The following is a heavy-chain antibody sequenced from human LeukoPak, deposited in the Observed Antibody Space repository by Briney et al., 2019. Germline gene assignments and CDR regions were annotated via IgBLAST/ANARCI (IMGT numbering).Heavy chain of an antibody. CDR3: ARTVVVVEIYYYYYYGMDV. J-gene: IGHJ6*02. V-gene: IGHV4-39*07. D-gene: IGHD2-15*01. CDR2: INHSGST. CDR1: GGSVSSGSYY. Sequence: SETLSLTCTVSGGSVSSGSYYWSWIRQPPGKGLEWIGEINHSGSTNYNPSLKSRVTISVDTSKNQFSLKLSSVTAADTAVYYCARTVVVVEIYYYYYYGMDVWGQGTTVTVSS.